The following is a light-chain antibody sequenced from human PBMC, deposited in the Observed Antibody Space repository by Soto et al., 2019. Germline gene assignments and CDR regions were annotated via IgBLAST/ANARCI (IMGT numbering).Light chain of an antibody. V-gene: IGKV1-39*01. Sequence: DLQMHPSPSSLSASVGDRVTITCRASQSISSYLNWYQQKPGKAPKLLIYAASSLQSGVPSRFSGSGSGTDFTLTISSLQPEDFATYYCQQSYSTPPITFGQGTRLEIK. CDR2: AAS. CDR1: QSISSY. CDR3: QQSYSTPPIT. J-gene: IGKJ5*01.